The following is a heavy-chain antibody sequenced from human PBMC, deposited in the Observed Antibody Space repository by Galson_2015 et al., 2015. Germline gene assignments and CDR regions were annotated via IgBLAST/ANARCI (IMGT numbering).Heavy chain of an antibody. CDR3: ARKGGYSSSRGWFDP. D-gene: IGHD6-13*01. CDR2: IYWDDDK. Sequence: PALVNPTQTLTLPCTFSGFSLRTGGVGVAWIRQSPGKALEWLALIYWDDDKRYNPSLKSRLTIAKDTSKNQMVLTVTNMDPVDTATYYCARKGGYSSSRGWFDPWGQGTLVTVSS. J-gene: IGHJ5*02. CDR1: GFSLRTGGVG. V-gene: IGHV2-5*02.